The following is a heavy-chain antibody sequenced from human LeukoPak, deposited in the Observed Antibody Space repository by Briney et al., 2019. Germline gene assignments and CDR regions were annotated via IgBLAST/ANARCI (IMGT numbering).Heavy chain of an antibody. CDR1: GGSISSSSYY. CDR2: IYYSGST. V-gene: IGHV4-39*01. J-gene: IGHJ4*02. CDR3: ARVKRVMYGSGSFSFDY. Sequence: SETLSLTCTVSGGSISSSSYYWGWIRQPPGKGLEWIGSIYYSGSTYYNPSLRSRVTISVDTSKNQFSLKLSSVTAADTAVYYCARVKRVMYGSGSFSFDYWGQGTLVTVSS. D-gene: IGHD3-10*01.